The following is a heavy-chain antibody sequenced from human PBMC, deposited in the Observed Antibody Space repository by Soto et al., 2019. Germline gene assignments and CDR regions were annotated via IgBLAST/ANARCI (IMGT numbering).Heavy chain of an antibody. Sequence: PGGSLRLSCAASGFTFNNYLMHWVRQAPGKGLVWVSRINSDGSRTSYADSVKGRFTISRDNAKNTLYLQMNSLRAEDTAVYYCARDVQLQSFDYWGQGTLVTVSS. D-gene: IGHD5-18*01. J-gene: IGHJ4*02. V-gene: IGHV3-74*01. CDR2: INSDGSRT. CDR3: ARDVQLQSFDY. CDR1: GFTFNNYL.